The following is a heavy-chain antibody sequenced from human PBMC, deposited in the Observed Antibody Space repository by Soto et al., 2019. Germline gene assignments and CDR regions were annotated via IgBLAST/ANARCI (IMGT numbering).Heavy chain of an antibody. CDR1: GYTFTSYG. V-gene: IGHV1-18*01. Sequence: ASVKVSCKASGYTFTSYGISWVRQAPGQGLEWMGWISAYNGNTNYAQKLQGRVTMTTDTSTSTAYMELRSLRSDDTAVYYCARELNPRWYIHPGYYFDYWGQGTLVTVSS. CDR2: ISAYNGNT. J-gene: IGHJ4*02. CDR3: ARELNPRWYIHPGYYFDY. D-gene: IGHD6-13*01.